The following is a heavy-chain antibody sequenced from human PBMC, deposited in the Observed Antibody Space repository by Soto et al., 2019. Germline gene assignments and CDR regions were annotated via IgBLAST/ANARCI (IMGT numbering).Heavy chain of an antibody. Sequence: GGSLRLSCAASGNIFSGYGMHWVRQAPGKGPEWVAVIWYDGSNKYYADSVKGRFTISRDNSKNTLYLQMNSLRAEDTAVYYCARDGVGATAFFGFLDYWGQGTQVTVSS. CDR2: IWYDGSNK. V-gene: IGHV3-33*01. J-gene: IGHJ4*02. CDR3: ARDGVGATAFFGFLDY. D-gene: IGHD1-26*01. CDR1: GNIFSGYG.